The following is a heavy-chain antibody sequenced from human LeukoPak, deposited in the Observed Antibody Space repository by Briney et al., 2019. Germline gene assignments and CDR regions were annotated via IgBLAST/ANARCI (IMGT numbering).Heavy chain of an antibody. Sequence: SETPSLTCTVSGGSMNNYYWSWVRQSPEKGLEWIGYISYSGSTNSNPSPKSRVTISLDTSKNQFSLKLTSVTAADTAVYYCASQKLLWFGELSYFDYWGQGTLVTVSS. CDR3: ASQKLLWFGELSYFDY. CDR1: GGSMNNYY. V-gene: IGHV4-59*01. CDR2: ISYSGST. D-gene: IGHD3-10*01. J-gene: IGHJ4*02.